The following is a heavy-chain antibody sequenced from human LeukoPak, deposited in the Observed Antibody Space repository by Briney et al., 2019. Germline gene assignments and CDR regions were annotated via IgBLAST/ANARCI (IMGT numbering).Heavy chain of an antibody. CDR1: GFTFGDYA. CDR3: ARDSPGDYYDSSGYYY. J-gene: IGHJ4*02. CDR2: IYSGGST. D-gene: IGHD3-22*01. V-gene: IGHV3-66*01. Sequence: GGSLRLSCTASGFTFGDYAMSWVRQAPGNGLEWVSVIYSGGSTYYADSVKGRFTISRDNSKNTLYLQMNSLRAEDTAVYYCARDSPGDYYDSSGYYYWGQGTLVTVSS.